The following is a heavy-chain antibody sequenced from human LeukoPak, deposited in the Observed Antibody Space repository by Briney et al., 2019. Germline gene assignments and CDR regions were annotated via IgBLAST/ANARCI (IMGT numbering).Heavy chain of an antibody. CDR2: INAGNGNT. CDR3: ARGLNYYDSSGYYDHDY. D-gene: IGHD3-22*01. J-gene: IGHJ4*02. CDR1: GYTFTSYA. Sequence: ASVKVSCKASGYTFTSYAMHWVRQAPGQRLEWMGWINAGNGNTKYSQKFQGRVTITRDTSASTACMELSSLRSEDTAVYYCARGLNYYDSSGYYDHDYWGQGTLVTVSS. V-gene: IGHV1-3*01.